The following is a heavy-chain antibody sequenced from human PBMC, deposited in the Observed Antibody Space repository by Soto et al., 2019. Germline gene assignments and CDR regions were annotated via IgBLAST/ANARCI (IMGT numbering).Heavy chain of an antibody. CDR3: ASERSAQYFDV. CDR1: GGTFSSHG. J-gene: IGHJ4*02. CDR2: IIPTFGTP. Sequence: QVQLVQSGTVVQRRGSSVKVSCQASGGTFSSHGMAWVRQAPGQGLEWMGGIIPTFGTPTYAPKFQGRVTITADKSTNTAYMELSSLRSEDTGVYYCASERSAQYFDVGGQGTLITVSS. V-gene: IGHV1-69*06. D-gene: IGHD1-26*01.